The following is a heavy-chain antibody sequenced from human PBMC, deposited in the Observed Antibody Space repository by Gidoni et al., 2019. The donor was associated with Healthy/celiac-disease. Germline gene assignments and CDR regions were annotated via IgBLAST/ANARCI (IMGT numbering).Heavy chain of an antibody. CDR3: ARVLSGSSGAFDY. J-gene: IGHJ4*02. CDR1: GIPFSSYS. D-gene: IGHD1-26*01. CDR2: ISISSRYI. V-gene: IGHV3-21*01. Sequence: EVQLVESGGGLVMPGGSLRLSSAASGIPFSSYSMNWVRQAPGKGLEWVSAISISSRYIYYADSVKGRFTISRDNAKNSLYLQMNSLRAEDTAVYYCARVLSGSSGAFDYWGQGTLVTVSS.